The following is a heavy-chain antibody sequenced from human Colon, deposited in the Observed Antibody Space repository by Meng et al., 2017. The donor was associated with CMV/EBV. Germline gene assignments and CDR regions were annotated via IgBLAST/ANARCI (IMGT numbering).Heavy chain of an antibody. D-gene: IGHD2-8*02. CDR2: IYYSGST. Sequence: TLSLTCTVSGDSITRATGYYWGWIRQTPGRGLEWIGYIYYSGSTNYNPSLKSRVTISVDTSKNQFSLKLSSVTAADTAVYYCARDRGTAPSFDIWGQGTMVTVSS. V-gene: IGHV4-61*01. CDR1: GDSITRATGYY. CDR3: ARDRGTAPSFDI. J-gene: IGHJ3*02.